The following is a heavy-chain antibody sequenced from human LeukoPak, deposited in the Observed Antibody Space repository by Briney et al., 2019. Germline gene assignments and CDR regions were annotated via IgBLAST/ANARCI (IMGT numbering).Heavy chain of an antibody. J-gene: IGHJ4*02. Sequence: GGSLRLSRAASGFTVSSNYMSWVRRAPGKRLEWVSVIYSGGSTYYADSVKGRFTISRDNSKNTLYLQMNSLRAEDTAVYYCARARRGVNPFDYWGQGTLVTVSS. CDR1: GFTVSSNY. CDR2: IYSGGST. D-gene: IGHD3-10*01. CDR3: ARARRGVNPFDY. V-gene: IGHV3-53*01.